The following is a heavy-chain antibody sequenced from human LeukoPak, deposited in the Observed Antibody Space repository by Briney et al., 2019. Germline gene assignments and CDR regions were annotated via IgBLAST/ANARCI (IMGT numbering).Heavy chain of an antibody. J-gene: IGHJ6*03. CDR3: AKGGGGDDYYYYYYMDV. Sequence: GGSLRLSCAASGFTFDDYAMHWVRQVPGKGLEWVSGISWNSGYIGYADSVKGRFTISRDNAKNSLYLQMNSLRAEDTAVYYCAKGGGGDDYYYYYYMDVWGKGTTVTVSS. CDR1: GFTFDDYA. V-gene: IGHV3-9*01. CDR2: ISWNSGYI. D-gene: IGHD4-17*01.